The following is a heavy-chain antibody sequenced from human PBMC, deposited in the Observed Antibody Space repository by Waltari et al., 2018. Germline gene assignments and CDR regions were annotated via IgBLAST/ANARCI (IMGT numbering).Heavy chain of an antibody. CDR2: IYTSGST. CDR1: GFTFGDYA. J-gene: IGHJ4*02. Sequence: VQLVESGGGLVQPGRSLRLSCTASGFTFGDYAMSWVRQAPGKGLEWIGRIYTSGSTNYNPSLKSRVTISVDTSKNQFSLKLSSVTAADTAVYYCARETVIGVSDYWGQGTLVTVSS. D-gene: IGHD2-21*01. CDR3: ARETVIGVSDY. V-gene: IGHV4-4*08.